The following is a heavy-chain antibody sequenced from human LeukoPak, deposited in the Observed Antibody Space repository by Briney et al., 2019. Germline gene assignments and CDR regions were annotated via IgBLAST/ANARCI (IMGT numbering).Heavy chain of an antibody. J-gene: IGHJ4*02. CDR1: GFTSISYA. CDR2: ITSNGGST. D-gene: IGHD2-2*01. V-gene: IGHV3-64D*06. Sequence: GSLLLSCSASGFTSISYAMNCVRQAPGKGLEYVSAITSNGGSTYYADSVKGRFTISRGNSKNTLYLQMSSPRAEDTAVYYCVKGRCSGSSCYGGDYWGQGTLVTVSS. CDR3: VKGRCSGSSCYGGDY.